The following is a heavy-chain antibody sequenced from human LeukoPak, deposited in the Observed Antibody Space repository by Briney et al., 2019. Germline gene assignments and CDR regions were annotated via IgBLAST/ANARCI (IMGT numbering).Heavy chain of an antibody. CDR1: GFTFSAYA. CDR3: AKDPGDGDYFFFYYMDF. Sequence: GGSLRLSCAASGFTFSAYAMNWVRKAPGEGLEWLSAMTGISGSTYYADSVKGRFTISRDTSKHTLYLEMNSLRVEDTAIYYCAKDPGDGDYFFFYYMDFWGKGTTVTVSS. V-gene: IGHV3-23*01. D-gene: IGHD4-17*01. J-gene: IGHJ6*03. CDR2: MTGISGST.